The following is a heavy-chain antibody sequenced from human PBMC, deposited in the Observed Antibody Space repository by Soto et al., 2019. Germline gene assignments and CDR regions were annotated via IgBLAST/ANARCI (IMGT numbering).Heavy chain of an antibody. J-gene: IGHJ4*02. D-gene: IGHD1-1*01. V-gene: IGHV4-59*08. CDR3: ARHYPIGNNWNYFYY. Sequence: QVQLQESGPGLVKPSETLSLTCSVSGGSINSYYWGWIRQPTGKGLEWIGYISYTGSTDYSPSLKSRVTTAVDPCKNQFSIKFRSVKAADTAIYFCARHYPIGNNWNYFYYWDRGTVVTVYS. CDR1: GGSINSYY. CDR2: ISYTGST.